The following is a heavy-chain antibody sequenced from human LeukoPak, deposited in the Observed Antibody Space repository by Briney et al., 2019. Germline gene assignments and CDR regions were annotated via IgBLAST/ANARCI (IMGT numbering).Heavy chain of an antibody. Sequence: PGGSLRLSCAASGFTFSSYWTSWVRQAPGKGLEWVANIKQDGSEKYYVDSVKGRFTISRDNAKNSLYLQMNSLRAEDTAVYYCAREDYYDSSGPFYWGQGTLVTVSS. CDR2: IKQDGSEK. J-gene: IGHJ4*02. V-gene: IGHV3-7*01. CDR1: GFTFSSYW. D-gene: IGHD3-22*01. CDR3: AREDYYDSSGPFY.